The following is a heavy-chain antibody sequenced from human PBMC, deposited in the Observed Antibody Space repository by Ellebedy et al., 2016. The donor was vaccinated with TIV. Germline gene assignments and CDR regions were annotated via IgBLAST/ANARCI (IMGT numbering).Heavy chain of an antibody. D-gene: IGHD5-12*01. V-gene: IGHV1-18*04. CDR2: ISAFNGDT. Sequence: ASVKVSCKASGYTFTSFGITWVRQAPGQGLEWMRWISAFNGDTNYVQKLQGRVTMTSDTSTSTAYMELRSLRSDDTAVYYCARSSGYHLTNYFDSWGQGSLVTVSS. CDR1: GYTFTSFG. CDR3: ARSSGYHLTNYFDS. J-gene: IGHJ4*02.